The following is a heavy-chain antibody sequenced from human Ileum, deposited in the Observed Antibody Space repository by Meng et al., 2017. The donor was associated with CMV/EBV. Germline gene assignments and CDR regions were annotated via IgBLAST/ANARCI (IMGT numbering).Heavy chain of an antibody. J-gene: IGHJ4*02. CDR1: GYTFTGNY. CDR3: ARRERISSGLEY. Sequence: VQLLPSGAKVKTPGSPVMVSCKASGYTFTGNYIYWVRQAPGQGLEWMGWIDPNTGGTKYIQKFQGRVTMTGDTSISTAYMELSGLRFDDTAVYYCARRERISSGLEYWGQGTLVTVSS. V-gene: IGHV1-2*02. D-gene: IGHD6-6*01. CDR2: IDPNTGGT.